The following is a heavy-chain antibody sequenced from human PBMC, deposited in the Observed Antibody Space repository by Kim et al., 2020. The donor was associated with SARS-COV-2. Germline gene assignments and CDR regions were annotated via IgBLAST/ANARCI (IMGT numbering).Heavy chain of an antibody. CDR2: IYYSGST. D-gene: IGHD3-10*01. J-gene: IGHJ6*02. V-gene: IGHV4-39*01. CDR3: ASTQIIGTPEEVLYYYGMDV. CDR1: GGSISSSSYY. Sequence: SETLSLTCTVSGGSISSSSYYWGWIRQPPGKGLEWIGSIYYSGSTYYNPSLKSRVTISVDTSKNQFSLKLSSVTAADTAVYYCASTQIIGTPEEVLYYYGMDVWGQGTTVTVSS.